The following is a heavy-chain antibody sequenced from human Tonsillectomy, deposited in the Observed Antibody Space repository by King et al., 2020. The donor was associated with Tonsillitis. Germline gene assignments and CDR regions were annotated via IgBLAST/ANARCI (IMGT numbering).Heavy chain of an antibody. J-gene: IGHJ6*03. D-gene: IGHD3-22*01. Sequence: VQLVESGGGVVQPGRSLRLSCVVSGFTFRTYGMHWVRQAPGKGLEWVAVIWYDGSNKYYADSVKGRFTISRDNSKNTLYLQMNSLRAEDTAVYYCAGDDHYYNNYYMDVWGKGTTVTVSS. CDR1: GFTFRTYG. CDR3: AGDDHYYNNYYMDV. CDR2: IWYDGSNK. V-gene: IGHV3-33*08.